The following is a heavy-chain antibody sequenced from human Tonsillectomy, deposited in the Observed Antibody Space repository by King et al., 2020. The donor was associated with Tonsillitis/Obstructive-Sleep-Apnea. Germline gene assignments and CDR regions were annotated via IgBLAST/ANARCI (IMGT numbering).Heavy chain of an antibody. CDR2: IYPGDSET. D-gene: IGHD3-3*01. J-gene: IGHJ3*02. Sequence: VQLVESGAEVKKPGESLKISCQGSGYNFPNYWIGWVRQTPGKGLEWMGFIYPGDSETRYSPSFQGQVTISADKSISTAYLQWNSLKASDTAMYNCARAYYDFGGGYVNAFDIWGQGTMVTVSS. V-gene: IGHV5-51*01. CDR3: ARAYYDFGGGYVNAFDI. CDR1: GYNFPNYW.